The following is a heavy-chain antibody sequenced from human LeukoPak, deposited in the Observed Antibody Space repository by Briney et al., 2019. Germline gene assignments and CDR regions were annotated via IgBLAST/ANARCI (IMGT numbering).Heavy chain of an antibody. V-gene: IGHV4-34*01. Sequence: SETLSLTCAVFGGSFSDYSWTWIRQPPGKGLEWIGDINDGGRTNYNPSLSSRVFISRDTSKGQFSLNLNSLTAADTAVYYCARGLEYCRATSCIRRRLQTWFDPWGQGTLVTVSS. D-gene: IGHD2-2*01. CDR1: GGSFSDYS. CDR3: ARGLEYCRATSCIRRRLQTWFDP. J-gene: IGHJ5*02. CDR2: INDGGRT.